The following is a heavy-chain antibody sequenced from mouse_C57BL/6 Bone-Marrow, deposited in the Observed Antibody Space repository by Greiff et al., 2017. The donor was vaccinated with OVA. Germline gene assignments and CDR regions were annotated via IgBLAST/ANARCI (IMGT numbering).Heavy chain of an antibody. CDR2: LNPSNGGT. CDR3: AREGIITTVDWFAY. Sequence: VQLQQPGTELVKPGASVKLSCKASGYTFTSYWMHWVKQRPGQGLEWIGNLNPSNGGTNYQEKFKSKVTLTVDKSSSTAYMQLSSLTSEDSAVYYCAREGIITTVDWFAYWGQGTLVTVSA. V-gene: IGHV1-53*01. CDR1: GYTFTSYW. D-gene: IGHD1-1*01. J-gene: IGHJ3*01.